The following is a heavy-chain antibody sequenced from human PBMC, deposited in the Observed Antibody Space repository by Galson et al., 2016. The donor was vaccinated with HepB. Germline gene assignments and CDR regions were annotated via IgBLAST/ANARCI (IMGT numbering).Heavy chain of an antibody. CDR2: VSYEEDNK. D-gene: IGHD2-2*01. CDR3: AKDRYCSRPRCSSPHYYFYDMDV. Sequence: SLRLSCAASGFTFSSYGMHWVRQAPGKGLEWVALVSYEEDNKYYEDSVKGRITISRENSRNTLSLQLNSLRPEDTAVYYCAKDRYCSRPRCSSPHYYFYDMDVWGNGTTVTVSS. J-gene: IGHJ6*04. V-gene: IGHV3-30*18. CDR1: GFTFSSYG.